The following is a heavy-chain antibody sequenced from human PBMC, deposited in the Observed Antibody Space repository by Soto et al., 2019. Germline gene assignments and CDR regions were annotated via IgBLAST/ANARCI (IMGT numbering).Heavy chain of an antibody. CDR3: ARETIAVADSDYYYYGMDV. V-gene: IGHV1-18*01. D-gene: IGHD6-19*01. J-gene: IGHJ6*02. CDR2: ISAYNGNT. Sequence: ASVKVSCKASGYTFTSYGISWVRQAPGQGLDWMGWISAYNGNTNYAQKLQGRVTMTTDTSTSTAYMELRSLRSDDTAVYYCARETIAVADSDYYYYGMDVWGQGTTVTVSS. CDR1: GYTFTSYG.